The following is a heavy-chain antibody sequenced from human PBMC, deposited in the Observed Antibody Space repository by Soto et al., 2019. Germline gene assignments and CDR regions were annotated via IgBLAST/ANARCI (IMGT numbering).Heavy chain of an antibody. CDR3: ARDRYYDSSGHDDAFDI. D-gene: IGHD3-22*01. V-gene: IGHV3-23*01. CDR2: ISGSGGST. J-gene: IGHJ3*02. Sequence: PGGSLRLSCAASGFTFSSYAMSWVRQAPGKGLEWVSAISGSGGSTYYADSVKGRFTISRDNSKNTLYLQMNSLRAEDTAVYYCARDRYYDSSGHDDAFDIWGQGTMVTVSS. CDR1: GFTFSSYA.